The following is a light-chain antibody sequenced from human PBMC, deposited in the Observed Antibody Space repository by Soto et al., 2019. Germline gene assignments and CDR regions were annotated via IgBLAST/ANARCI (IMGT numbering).Light chain of an antibody. J-gene: IGKJ5*01. CDR1: QNISNY. V-gene: IGKV3-11*01. CDR3: QQYHHWPPIT. CDR2: DVS. Sequence: IVLTQSPATLSLSPGKRASLSCRSSQNISNYLIWYQQKPGQAPRLLIYDVSNRATGIPARFSGSGSGTEFTLTISSLQSEDFAVYYCQQYHHWPPITFGQGTRLEIK.